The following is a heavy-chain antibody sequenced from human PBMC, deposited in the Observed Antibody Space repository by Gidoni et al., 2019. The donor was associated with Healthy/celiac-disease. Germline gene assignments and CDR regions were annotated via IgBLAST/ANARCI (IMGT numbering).Heavy chain of an antibody. J-gene: IGHJ5*02. V-gene: IGHV3-48*02. CDR3: ARAPLTGTTFAWFDP. CDR1: GFTFRSYG. CDR2: ISSSSSTI. Sequence: EVQLVESGGGLVQPGGSLRLSCAASGFTFRSYGMNWVRQAPGKGLEWVSYISSSSSTIYYADSVKGRFTISRDNAKNSLYLQMNSLRDEDTAVYYCARAPLTGTTFAWFDPWGQGTLVTVSS. D-gene: IGHD1-20*01.